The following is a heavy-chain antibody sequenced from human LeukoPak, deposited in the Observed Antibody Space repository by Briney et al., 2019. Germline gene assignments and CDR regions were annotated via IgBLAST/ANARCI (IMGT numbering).Heavy chain of an antibody. Sequence: PGGSLRLSCAASGFTFSSYGMHWVRQAPGKGLEWVAVISYDGSNKYYADSVKGRFTISRDNSKNTLYLQMNSLRAEDTAVYYCAKDGDFWSGFALGFDPWGQGTLVTVSS. CDR3: AKDGDFWSGFALGFDP. CDR1: GFTFSSYG. V-gene: IGHV3-30*18. J-gene: IGHJ5*02. D-gene: IGHD3-3*01. CDR2: ISYDGSNK.